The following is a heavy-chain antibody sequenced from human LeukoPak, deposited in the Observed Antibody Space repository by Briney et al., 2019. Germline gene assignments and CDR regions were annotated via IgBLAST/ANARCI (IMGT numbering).Heavy chain of an antibody. J-gene: IGHJ3*02. Sequence: SETLSLTCTVSGGSISSYYWSWIRQPPGKGLEWIGYIYYSGSTNYNPSLKSRVTISVDTSKNQFSLKLSSVTAADTAMYYCARTDDAFHIWGHGTTVTVSS. D-gene: IGHD2-21*02. CDR2: IYYSGST. V-gene: IGHV4-59*01. CDR3: ARTDDAFHI. CDR1: GGSISSYY.